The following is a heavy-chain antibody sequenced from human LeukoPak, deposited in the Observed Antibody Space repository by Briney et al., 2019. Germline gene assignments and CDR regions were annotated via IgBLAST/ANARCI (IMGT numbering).Heavy chain of an antibody. Sequence: VASVKVSCKASGGTFSSYAISWVRQAPGQGLEWMGGIIPIFGTANYAQKFQGRVTITADESTGTAYMELSSLRSEDTAVYYCARGIVATIFGFDYWGQGTLVTVSS. V-gene: IGHV1-69*13. CDR1: GGTFSSYA. D-gene: IGHD5-12*01. CDR2: IIPIFGTA. CDR3: ARGIVATIFGFDY. J-gene: IGHJ4*02.